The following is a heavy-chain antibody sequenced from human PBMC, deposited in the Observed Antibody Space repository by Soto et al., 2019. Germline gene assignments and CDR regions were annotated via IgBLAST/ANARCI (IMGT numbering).Heavy chain of an antibody. D-gene: IGHD4-17*01. Sequence: GGSLRLSCAASGFTFSSYAMSWVRQAPGKGLEWASAISGSGGSTYYADSVKGRFTISRDNSKNTLYLQMNSLRAEDTAVYYCAKDLSYGDYERMAMDVWGQGTTVTVSS. V-gene: IGHV3-23*01. J-gene: IGHJ6*02. CDR3: AKDLSYGDYERMAMDV. CDR2: ISGSGGST. CDR1: GFTFSSYA.